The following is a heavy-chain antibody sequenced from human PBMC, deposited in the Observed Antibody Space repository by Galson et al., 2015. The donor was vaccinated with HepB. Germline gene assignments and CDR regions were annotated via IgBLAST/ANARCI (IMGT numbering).Heavy chain of an antibody. V-gene: IGHV3-64*04. Sequence: SLRLSCAASGFTFRSYAMHWVRQAPGKGLEYVSAISSNGGSTYYADSVKGRFTISRDNSKNTLYLQMNSLRPEDTAVYYCARDRQWLASYYNYGMDVWGQGTTVTVSS. D-gene: IGHD6-19*01. J-gene: IGHJ6*02. CDR3: ARDRQWLASYYNYGMDV. CDR2: ISSNGGST. CDR1: GFTFRSYA.